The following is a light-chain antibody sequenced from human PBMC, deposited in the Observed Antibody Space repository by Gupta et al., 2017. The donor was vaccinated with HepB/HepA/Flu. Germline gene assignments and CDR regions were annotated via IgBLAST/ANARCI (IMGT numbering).Light chain of an antibody. CDR1: QTFNSY. Sequence: EIVLTQSPGTLSLSPGEKATLSCRASQTFNSYLAWYQQKPGQAPRLLIYDAFTRATGIPDRFSGSGSGTDFTLTISRLEPEDFAVYYCHQYDISPRTFGQGTKVEVK. V-gene: IGKV3-20*01. J-gene: IGKJ1*01. CDR2: DAF. CDR3: HQYDISPRT.